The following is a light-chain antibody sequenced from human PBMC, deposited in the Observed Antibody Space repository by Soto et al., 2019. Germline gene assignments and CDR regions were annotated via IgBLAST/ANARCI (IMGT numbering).Light chain of an antibody. V-gene: IGLV2-23*01. J-gene: IGLJ1*01. CDR2: EGT. Sequence: QSALTQPASVSGSPGQSITISCTGTSSDIGSYNFVSWYQQYPGKAPKLMIYEGTKRPSGVSTRFSGSKSGNTASLTISGLQAEDEADYYCCSYAGSRYVFGIGTKVTVL. CDR3: CSYAGSRYV. CDR1: SSDIGSYNF.